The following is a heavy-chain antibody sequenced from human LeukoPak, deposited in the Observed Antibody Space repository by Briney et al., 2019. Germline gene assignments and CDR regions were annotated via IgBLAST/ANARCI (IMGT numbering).Heavy chain of an antibody. CDR1: XYTFTSYY. CDR3: ARVLGASVAASPFDY. Sequence: VKVSCKXSXYTFTSYYMHWVRQAPGQGLEWMGIINPSGGSTSYAQKFQGRVTMTRDTSTSTVYMELSSLRSEDTAVYYCARVLGASVAASPFDYWGQGTLVTVSS. CDR2: INPSGGST. V-gene: IGHV1-46*01. D-gene: IGHD6-6*01. J-gene: IGHJ4*02.